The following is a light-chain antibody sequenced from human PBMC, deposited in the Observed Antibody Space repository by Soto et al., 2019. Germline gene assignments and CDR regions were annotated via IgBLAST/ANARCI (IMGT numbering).Light chain of an antibody. V-gene: IGKV1-9*01. CDR2: AAS. J-gene: IGKJ4*01. Sequence: DIQLTQSPSSLSASVGDRVTVTCRASQSVRSYLHWYQQKPGKAPKLLIYAASTLQSGVPSRFSGSGSGTDFTLTISSLQPEDFATYYCQQLERYPSTFGGGTKVDIK. CDR3: QQLERYPST. CDR1: QSVRSY.